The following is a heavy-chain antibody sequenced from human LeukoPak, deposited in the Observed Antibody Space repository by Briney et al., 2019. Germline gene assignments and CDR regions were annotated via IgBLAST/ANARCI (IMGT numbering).Heavy chain of an antibody. J-gene: IGHJ4*02. CDR1: GGSISSYY. V-gene: IGHV4-4*07. Sequence: SETLSLTCTVSGGSISSYYWSWIRQPAGKGLEWIGRIYTSGSTNYNPSLKSRVTMSVDTSRNQFSLKLSSVTAADTAVYYCVRYCSSTRCYLLWGQGTLITVSS. CDR2: IYTSGST. CDR3: VRYCSSTRCYLL. D-gene: IGHD2-2*01.